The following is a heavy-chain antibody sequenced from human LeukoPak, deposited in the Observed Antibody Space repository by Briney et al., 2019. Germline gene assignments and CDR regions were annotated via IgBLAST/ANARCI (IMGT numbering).Heavy chain of an antibody. CDR1: GFTFSSYA. V-gene: IGHV3-23*01. CDR2: ISGSGGST. D-gene: IGHD2-15*01. CDR3: TRGLGKYCSGGSCYSTVGFDY. Sequence: GGSLRLSCAASGFTFSSYAMSWVRQAPGKGLEWVSAISGSGGSTYYADSVKGRFTISRDNSKSTLYLQINSLRAEDTAVYYCTRGLGKYCSGGSCYSTVGFDYWGQGTLVTVSS. J-gene: IGHJ4*02.